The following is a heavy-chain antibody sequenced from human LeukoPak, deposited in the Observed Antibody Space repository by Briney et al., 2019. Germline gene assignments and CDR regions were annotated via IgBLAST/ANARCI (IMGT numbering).Heavy chain of an antibody. J-gene: IGHJ3*02. V-gene: IGHV4-61*02. D-gene: IGHD3-22*01. CDR1: GGSISSGSYY. CDR3: ASGYYYDTSGSFVAFDI. Sequence: SETLSLTCTVSGGSISSGSYYWSWIRQPAGKGLEWIGRIYTSGSTNYNPSLKSRVTISVDTSKNQFSLRLSSVTASDTAVYYCASGYYYDTSGSFVAFDIWGQGTMVIVSS. CDR2: IYTSGST.